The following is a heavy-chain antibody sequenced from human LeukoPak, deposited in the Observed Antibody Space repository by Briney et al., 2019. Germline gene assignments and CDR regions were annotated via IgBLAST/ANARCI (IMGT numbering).Heavy chain of an antibody. D-gene: IGHD6-13*01. V-gene: IGHV4-59*01. Sequence: NSSETLSLTCTVSGGSISSYYWSWIRQPPGKGLEWIGYIYYSGSTNYNPSLKSRVTISVDTSKNQFSLKLSSVTAADTAVYYCARAAAYNLDYWGQGTLVTVSS. J-gene: IGHJ4*02. CDR2: IYYSGST. CDR1: GGSISSYY. CDR3: ARAAAYNLDY.